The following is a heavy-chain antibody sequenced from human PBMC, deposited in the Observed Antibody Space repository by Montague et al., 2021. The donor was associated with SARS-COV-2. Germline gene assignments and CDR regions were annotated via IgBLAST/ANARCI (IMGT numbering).Heavy chain of an antibody. D-gene: IGHD3-9*01. V-gene: IGHV4-4*02. CDR3: ARDGSLRFEILIGPRHYYYGMDV. CDR1: DGSISSPNW. Sequence: SETLSLTCAVSDGSISSPNWWNWVRQPPGKGLEWIGEIYYTGNTNYNPSLKSRVTIFIDKSKNHFSLKLSSVTAADTAVYYCARDGSLRFEILIGPRHYYYGMDVWGQGTTVTVSS. J-gene: IGHJ6*02. CDR2: IYYTGNT.